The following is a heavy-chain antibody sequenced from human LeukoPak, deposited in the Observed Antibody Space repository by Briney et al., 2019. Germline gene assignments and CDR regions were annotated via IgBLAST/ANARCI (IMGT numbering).Heavy chain of an antibody. CDR2: ISSSSSTI. J-gene: IGHJ4*02. CDR3: ARLYYYGSGSYSGY. Sequence: GGSLRLSCAASGFTFSSYSMNWVRQAPGKGLEWVSYISSSSSTIYYADSVKGRFTISRDNAKNSLYLQMNSLRAEDTAVYYCARLYYYGSGSYSGYWGQGTLVTVSS. V-gene: IGHV3-48*01. CDR1: GFTFSSYS. D-gene: IGHD3-10*01.